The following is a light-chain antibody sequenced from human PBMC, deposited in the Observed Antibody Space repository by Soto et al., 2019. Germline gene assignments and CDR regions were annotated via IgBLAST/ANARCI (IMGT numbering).Light chain of an antibody. J-gene: IGLJ2*01. CDR2: EVS. CDR1: SSDVGGYNY. Sequence: QSALTQPASVSGSPGQSITISCTGTSSDVGGYNYVSWYQQHPGKAPKLMIYEVSNRTSGVSNRFSGSKSGNTASLTISGLQAEDEADYSGRSYTSTSTLLVFGGGTKLTVL. V-gene: IGLV2-14*01. CDR3: RSYTSTSTLLV.